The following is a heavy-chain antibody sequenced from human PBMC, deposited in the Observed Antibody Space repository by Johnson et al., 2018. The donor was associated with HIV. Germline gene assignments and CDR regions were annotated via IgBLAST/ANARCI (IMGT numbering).Heavy chain of an antibody. CDR1: GFTFSDYY. V-gene: IGHV3-11*04. D-gene: IGHD6-13*01. CDR3: ARESGYSSSWYPGSMGAFDI. Sequence: QVQLVESGGGLVKPGGSLRLSCAASGFTFSDYYMSWIRQAPGKGLEWVSYISSSGSTIYYADSVKGRFPISRDNAKNSLYLQLNSLRAEDTAVYYCARESGYSSSWYPGSMGAFDIWGQGTMVTVSS. CDR2: ISSSGSTI. J-gene: IGHJ3*02.